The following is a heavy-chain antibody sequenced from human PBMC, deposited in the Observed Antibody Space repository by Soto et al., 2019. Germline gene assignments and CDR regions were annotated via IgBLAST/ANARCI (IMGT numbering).Heavy chain of an antibody. J-gene: IGHJ4*02. CDR2: ISGYNGNT. CDR3: ARDLNIVLKGLRYYFDY. Sequence: QVQLVQSGAEVKKPGASVKVSCKASGYTFTKYGFTWVRQAPGQGLEWMGWISGYNGNTNYAQKFQDRVTMTTDTSTSTAYMELSGLRSDDTAVYYCARDLNIVLKGLRYYFDYGGQGTLVTVSS. CDR1: GYTFTKYG. D-gene: IGHD2-8*01. V-gene: IGHV1-18*01.